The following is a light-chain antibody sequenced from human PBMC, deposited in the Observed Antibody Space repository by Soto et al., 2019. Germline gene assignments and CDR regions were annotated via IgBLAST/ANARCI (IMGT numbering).Light chain of an antibody. J-gene: IGKJ5*01. CDR3: QQSYSTPIT. V-gene: IGKV1-39*01. Sequence: EIQMTPSPYTLSASVGNRVTVTCRASQSINGWLAWYQQKPGKAPKLLIYAASSLQSGVPSRFSGSGSGTDFTLTISSLQPEDFATYYCQQSYSTPITFGQGTRLEIK. CDR1: QSINGW. CDR2: AAS.